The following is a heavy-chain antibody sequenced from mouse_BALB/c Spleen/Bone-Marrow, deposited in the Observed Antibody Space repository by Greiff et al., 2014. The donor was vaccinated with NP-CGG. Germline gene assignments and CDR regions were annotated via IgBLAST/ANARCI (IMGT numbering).Heavy chain of an antibody. J-gene: IGHJ3*01. CDR1: GYTFTNYW. D-gene: IGHD4-1*01. CDR2: IYPGNNDA. Sequence: EVQLQQSGTVLARPGASLRMSCKASGYTFTNYWINWIKQRPGQGLEWIGTIYPGNNDAKYTQKFKAKAKLTAVTSTSTADMEXXXXXXXYSAVYYCARNWDWVFAYWGQGTLVTVSA. V-gene: IGHV1-5*01. CDR3: ARNWDWVFAY.